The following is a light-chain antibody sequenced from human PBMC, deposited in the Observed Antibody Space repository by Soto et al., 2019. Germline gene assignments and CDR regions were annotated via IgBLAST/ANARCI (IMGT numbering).Light chain of an antibody. CDR1: QSATSNY. J-gene: IGKJ1*01. CDR2: GIS. V-gene: IGKV3-20*01. CDR3: QQYTAWPLT. Sequence: EVVMTQSPATLSVSPGEGATLSCRASQSATSNYLAWYQQKPGKAPRLLIHGISNRATGVPDRFSGSGSGTDFTLTISRLEPEDFAVYYCQQYTAWPLTFGQGTKVEVK.